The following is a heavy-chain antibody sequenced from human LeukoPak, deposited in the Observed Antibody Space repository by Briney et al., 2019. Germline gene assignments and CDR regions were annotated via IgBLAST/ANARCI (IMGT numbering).Heavy chain of an antibody. CDR1: GYTFTGYY. CDR2: INPNSGGT. CDR3: ARVSGGYYDSSGYYSLGY. V-gene: IGHV1-2*02. J-gene: IGHJ4*02. D-gene: IGHD3-22*01. Sequence: ASVKVSCKASGYTFTGYYMHWVRQAPGQGLEWMGWINPNSGGTNYAQKFQGRVTMTRDTSISTAYMELSRLRSDDTAVYYCARVSGGYYDSSGYYSLGYWGQGTLVTVSS.